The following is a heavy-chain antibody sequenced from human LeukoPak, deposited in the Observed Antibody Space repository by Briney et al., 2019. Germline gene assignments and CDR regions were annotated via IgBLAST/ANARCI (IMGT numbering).Heavy chain of an antibody. Sequence: GGSLRLSCAASGFTFSNYWMHWVRQAPGKGLVWVSRINSDGINTSYADSVKGRFTISRDNAKNTLYLQMNSLRAEDTAVHYCARDPYGGNSAFDYWGQGTLVTVSS. J-gene: IGHJ4*02. CDR3: ARDPYGGNSAFDY. CDR1: GFTFSNYW. CDR2: INSDGINT. D-gene: IGHD4-23*01. V-gene: IGHV3-74*01.